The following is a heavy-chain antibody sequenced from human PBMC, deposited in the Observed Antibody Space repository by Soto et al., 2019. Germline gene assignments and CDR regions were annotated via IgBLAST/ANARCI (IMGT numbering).Heavy chain of an antibody. CDR2: IKQDGSEK. D-gene: IGHD3-3*01. CDR3: ARELRFATPAVDY. Sequence: EVQLVESGGGLVQPGGSLRLSCAASGFTFSSYWMSWVRQAPGNGLEWVANIKQDGSEKYYVDSVKGRFTISRHNAKNSRYLQMNSLRVEDTAVYYCARELRFATPAVDYWGQGTLVTVSS. V-gene: IGHV3-7*03. CDR1: GFTFSSYW. J-gene: IGHJ4*02.